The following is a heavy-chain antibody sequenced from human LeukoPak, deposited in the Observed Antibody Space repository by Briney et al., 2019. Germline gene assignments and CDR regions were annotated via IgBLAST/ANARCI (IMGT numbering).Heavy chain of an antibody. V-gene: IGHV3-11*01. J-gene: IGHJ5*02. CDR2: ISSSGSTI. Sequence: PGGSLRLSCAASGFTFSDYYMSWLRQAPGKGLEWVSYISSSGSTIYYADSVKGRFTIARDNAKNSLYLQMNSLRAEDTAVYYCARFFRPGYPFDPWGQGTLVTVSS. CDR3: ARFFRPGYPFDP. CDR1: GFTFSDYY. D-gene: IGHD5-18*01.